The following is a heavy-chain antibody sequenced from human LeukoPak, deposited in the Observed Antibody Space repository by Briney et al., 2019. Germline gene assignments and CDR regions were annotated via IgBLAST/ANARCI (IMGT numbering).Heavy chain of an antibody. CDR3: ARGPLLWFGEFQYGGYDY. CDR2: IFYTGST. CDR1: GASVSSGSDY. V-gene: IGHV4-61*01. Sequence: SETLSLTCTVSGASVSSGSDYWSWIRQPPGKGLEWIGYIFYTGSTNYNPSVESRVSISRDLSKNQFSLKLSSVTAADTAVYYCARGPLLWFGEFQYGGYDYWGQGTLVTVSS. J-gene: IGHJ4*02. D-gene: IGHD3-10*01.